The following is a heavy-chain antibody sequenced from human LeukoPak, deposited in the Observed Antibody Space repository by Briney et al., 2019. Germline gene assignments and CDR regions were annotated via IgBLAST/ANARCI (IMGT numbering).Heavy chain of an antibody. D-gene: IGHD2-15*01. V-gene: IGHV3-53*01. CDR2: IYSGGNT. Sequence: GGSLRLSCAASGFTFSSYSMNWVRQAPGKGLEWVSFIYSGGNTHYSDSVKGRFTISRDNSKDTLYLQMNSLRAEDTAIYYCARRAGEYSHPYDYWGQGTLVTVSS. CDR1: GFTFSSYS. CDR3: ARRAGEYSHPYDY. J-gene: IGHJ4*02.